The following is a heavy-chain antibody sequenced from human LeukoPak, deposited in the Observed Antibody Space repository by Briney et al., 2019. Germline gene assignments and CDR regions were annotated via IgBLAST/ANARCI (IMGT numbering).Heavy chain of an antibody. Sequence: GGSLRLSCAASGFTFSSYSMNWVRQAPGKGLEWVSYISSSSSTIYYADSVKGRFTISRDNAKNSLYLQMNSLRDEDTAVYYCARAPGITIFGVVTQYYYYYYGMDVWGQGTTVTVSS. CDR2: ISSSSSTI. J-gene: IGHJ6*02. D-gene: IGHD3-3*01. V-gene: IGHV3-48*02. CDR3: ARAPGITIFGVVTQYYYYYYGMDV. CDR1: GFTFSSYS.